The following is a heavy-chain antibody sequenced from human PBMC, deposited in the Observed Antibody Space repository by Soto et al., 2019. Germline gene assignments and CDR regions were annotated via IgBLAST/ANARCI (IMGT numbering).Heavy chain of an antibody. CDR2: TYYRSKWYK. J-gene: IGHJ6*02. CDR3: ARGRITIFGVVIITYYGMDV. D-gene: IGHD3-3*01. Sequence: PSQTLSLTCAISGDSVSSNSAAWNWIRQSPARGLEWLGRTYYRSKWYKDYSVSVKSRITINPDTSKNQFSLQLNSVTPEDTAVYYCARGRITIFGVVIITYYGMDVWGQGTTVTVSS. V-gene: IGHV6-1*01. CDR1: GDSVSSNSAA.